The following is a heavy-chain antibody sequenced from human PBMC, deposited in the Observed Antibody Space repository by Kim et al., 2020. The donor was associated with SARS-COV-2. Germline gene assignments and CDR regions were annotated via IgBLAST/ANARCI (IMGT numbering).Heavy chain of an antibody. Sequence: ASVKVSCKVSGYTLTELSMHWVRQAPGKGLEWMGGCDTEDGETIYAQKFQGRVTMNEDTSTETAYMELSSLRYEDTAVYYCATGGVAGHPAWFDRWGQGTLVTISS. J-gene: IGHJ5*02. CDR2: CDTEDGET. V-gene: IGHV1-24*01. CDR1: GYTLTELS. D-gene: IGHD2-15*01. CDR3: ATGGVAGHPAWFDR.